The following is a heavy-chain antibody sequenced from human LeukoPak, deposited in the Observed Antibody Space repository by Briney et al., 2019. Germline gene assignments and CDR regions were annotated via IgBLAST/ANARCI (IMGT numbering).Heavy chain of an antibody. CDR2: IYYSGST. Sequence: SETLSLTCTVSGGSISSSSYYWGWIRQPPGTGLEWIGSIYYSGSTYYNPSLKSRVTISVDTSKNQFSLKLSSVTAADTAVYYCARIPYYYDSSGYYVLGLYFDYWGQGTLVTVSS. V-gene: IGHV4-39*07. CDR3: ARIPYYYDSSGYYVLGLYFDY. J-gene: IGHJ4*02. CDR1: GGSISSSSYY. D-gene: IGHD3-22*01.